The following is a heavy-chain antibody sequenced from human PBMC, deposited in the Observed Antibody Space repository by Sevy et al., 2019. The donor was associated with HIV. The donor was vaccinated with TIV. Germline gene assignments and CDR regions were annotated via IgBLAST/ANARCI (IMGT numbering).Heavy chain of an antibody. CDR1: GGSISSGGYY. V-gene: IGHV4-31*03. J-gene: IGHJ5*02. D-gene: IGHD6-6*01. CDR3: ARDFKYGGSSHGGGRVGYNWFDP. Sequence: SETLSLTCTVSGGSISSGGYYWSWIRQHPGKGLEWIGYIYYSGSTYYNPSLKSRVTISVDTSKNQFSLKLSSVTAADTAVYYCARDFKYGGSSHGGGRVGYNWFDPWGQGTLVTVSS. CDR2: IYYSGST.